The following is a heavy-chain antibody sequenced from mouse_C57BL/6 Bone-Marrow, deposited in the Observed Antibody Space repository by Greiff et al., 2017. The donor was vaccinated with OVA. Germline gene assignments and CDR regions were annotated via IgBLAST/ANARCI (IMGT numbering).Heavy chain of an antibody. CDR1: GYTFTSYW. J-gene: IGHJ2*01. D-gene: IGHD2-2*01. CDR3: ARSGYDPFDY. V-gene: IGHV1-59*01. Sequence: QVQLQQSGAELVRPGTSVKLSCKASGYTFTSYWMHWVKQRPGQGLEWIGVIDPSDSYTNYNQKFKGKATLTVDTSSSTAYMQLSSLTSEDSAVYYCARSGYDPFDYWGQCTTLTVSS. CDR2: IDPSDSYT.